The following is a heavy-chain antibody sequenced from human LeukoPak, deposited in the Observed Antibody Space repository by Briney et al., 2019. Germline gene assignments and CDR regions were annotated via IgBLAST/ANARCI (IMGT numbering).Heavy chain of an antibody. Sequence: QPGGSLRLSCAASGFAFSSSWMSWVRQAPGEGLEWVANIKQDGSETYYVDSLKGRFTVSRDNAKNSVYLQMNNLRAEDTAVYYCARRAPGYCITTSCPDTYYYYYYMDVWGKGTTVTVSS. CDR2: IKQDGSET. CDR1: GFAFSSSW. D-gene: IGHD2-2*01. CDR3: ARRAPGYCITTSCPDTYYYYYYMDV. V-gene: IGHV3-7*01. J-gene: IGHJ6*03.